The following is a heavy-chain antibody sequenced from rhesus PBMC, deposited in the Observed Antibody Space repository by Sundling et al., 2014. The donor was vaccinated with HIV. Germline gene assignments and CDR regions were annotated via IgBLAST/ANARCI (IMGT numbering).Heavy chain of an antibody. Sequence: QLQLQESGPGLVKPSETLSLTCAVSGGSISANYWGWIRQPPGKGLELIGYIYVNGSNIYYNPSLKSRVTISADTSKNQFSLRLTSVTAADTAVYYCARPISGWARYYFDYWGQGVLVTVSS. V-gene: IGHV4-173*01. CDR2: IYVNGSNI. D-gene: IGHD6-31*01. J-gene: IGHJ4*01. CDR1: GGSISANY. CDR3: ARPISGWARYYFDY.